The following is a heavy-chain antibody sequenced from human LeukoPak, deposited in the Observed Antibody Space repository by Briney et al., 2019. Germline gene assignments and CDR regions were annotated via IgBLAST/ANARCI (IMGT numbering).Heavy chain of an antibody. CDR3: ARDSSYGYGLALDY. CDR2: IIPIFGTA. Sequence: GASVKVSXKASGGTFSSYAISWVRQAPGQGLEWMGGIIPIFGTANYAQKFQGRVTITADESTSTAYMELSSLRSEDTAVYYCARDSSYGYGLALDYWGQGTLVTVSS. V-gene: IGHV1-69*13. D-gene: IGHD5-18*01. CDR1: GGTFSSYA. J-gene: IGHJ4*02.